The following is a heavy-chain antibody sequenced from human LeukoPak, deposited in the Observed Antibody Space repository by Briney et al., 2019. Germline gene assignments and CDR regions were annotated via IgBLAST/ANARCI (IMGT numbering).Heavy chain of an antibody. Sequence: GGSLRLSCAASGFTFSNYWMTWVRQAPGKGLEWVANIKQDGSEKYYVDSVKGRFTISRDNAKNSLYLQMNSLRAEDTAVYYCARASGSYAERGYWGQGTLVTVSS. V-gene: IGHV3-7*04. CDR1: GFTFSNYW. D-gene: IGHD1-26*01. CDR2: IKQDGSEK. CDR3: ARASGSYAERGY. J-gene: IGHJ4*02.